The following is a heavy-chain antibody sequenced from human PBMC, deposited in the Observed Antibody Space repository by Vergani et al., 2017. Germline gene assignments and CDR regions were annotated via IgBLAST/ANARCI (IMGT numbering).Heavy chain of an antibody. CDR1: GYTFTNYY. CDR3: ARPHGDILPPAPRRLDY. J-gene: IGHJ4*02. CDR2: INPSGGST. Sequence: QVLLVQSGAEVKKPGASVRVSCKTSGYTFTNYYIHWVRQAPGQGLEWMGIINPSGGSTNYAQQFQGRLTMTRDTSTNTVYMDLSNLRSEDTAVYYCARPHGDILPPAPRRLDYWVQGTLVTVSS. V-gene: IGHV1-46*03.